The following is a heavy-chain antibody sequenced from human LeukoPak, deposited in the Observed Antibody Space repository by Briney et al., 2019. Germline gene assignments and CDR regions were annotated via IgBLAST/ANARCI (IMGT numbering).Heavy chain of an antibody. CDR1: GFTFSSCW. V-gene: IGHV3-7*01. D-gene: IGHD3-10*01. Sequence: PGGSLRLSCAASGFTFSSCWMSWVRQAPGKGLEWVANIKQDGSEKYYVDSVKGRFTISRDNAKNSLYLQMNSLRAEDTAVYYCARRGLWFDAFDIWGQGTMVTVSS. J-gene: IGHJ3*02. CDR2: IKQDGSEK. CDR3: ARRGLWFDAFDI.